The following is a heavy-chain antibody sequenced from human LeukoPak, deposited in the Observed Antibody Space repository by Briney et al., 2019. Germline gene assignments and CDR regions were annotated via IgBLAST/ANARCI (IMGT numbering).Heavy chain of an antibody. CDR3: ARQREYCTTGVCPNWFDP. J-gene: IGHJ5*02. Sequence: PGGSLRLSCTAFGITFSDYYMSWIRQAPGKGLEGVSYISSYGSTIYYADSVKDRFTISRDNAKNSLYLQMNSLRAEDTAVYYCARQREYCTTGVCPNWFDPWGQGTLVTVSS. V-gene: IGHV3-11*04. CDR1: GITFSDYY. CDR2: ISSYGSTI. D-gene: IGHD2-8*01.